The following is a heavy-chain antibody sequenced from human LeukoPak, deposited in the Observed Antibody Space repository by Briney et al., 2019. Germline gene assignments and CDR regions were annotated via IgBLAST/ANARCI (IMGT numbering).Heavy chain of an antibody. CDR1: GFTFSSYA. J-gene: IGHJ3*02. V-gene: IGHV3-23*01. D-gene: IGHD6-13*01. Sequence: TGGSLRLSCAASGFTFSSYAMSWVRQAPGKGLEWVSAISGSGGSTYYADSVKGRFTISRDNSKNTVYLQMNSLRAEDTAAYYCTKDDWYSSSPNGAFHIWGQGTMVTVSS. CDR3: TKDDWYSSSPNGAFHI. CDR2: ISGSGGST.